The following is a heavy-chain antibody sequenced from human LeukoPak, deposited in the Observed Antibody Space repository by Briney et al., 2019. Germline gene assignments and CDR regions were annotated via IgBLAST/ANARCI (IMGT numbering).Heavy chain of an antibody. Sequence: GGSLRLSCAASGFTFSDYYMSWIRQAPRKGLEWVSAITASSGGTYYADSVKGRFTISRDNSKNTLYLQINSLRAEDAAIYYCAKIRFYYDSSFDYWYFDLWGRGTLVTVSS. CDR1: GFTFSDYY. J-gene: IGHJ2*01. CDR2: ITASSGGT. D-gene: IGHD3-22*01. V-gene: IGHV3-23*01. CDR3: AKIRFYYDSSFDYWYFDL.